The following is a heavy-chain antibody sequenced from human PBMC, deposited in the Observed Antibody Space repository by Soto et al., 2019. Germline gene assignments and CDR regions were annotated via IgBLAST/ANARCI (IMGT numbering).Heavy chain of an antibody. V-gene: IGHV4-59*01. CDR2: MYNTGST. D-gene: IGHD2-21*02. J-gene: IGHJ6*02. CDR1: GGSISSYY. Sequence: PSETLSLTCTVSGGSISSYYWSWIRQPPGKGLEWIGYMYNTGSTVYNPSLKSRVTISVDTSKNQFYLKVNSVTAADTAVYYCARDLWGYCGTDCYPLDVWGQGTTVTSP. CDR3: ARDLWGYCGTDCYPLDV.